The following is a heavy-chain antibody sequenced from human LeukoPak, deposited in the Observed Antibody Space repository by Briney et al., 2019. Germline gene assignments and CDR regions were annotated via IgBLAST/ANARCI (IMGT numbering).Heavy chain of an antibody. CDR1: GGSISTFS. CDR2: VNSNGGT. J-gene: IGHJ5*02. CDR3: ARDAGGTWFDP. V-gene: IGHV4-59*01. Sequence: SETLSLTCTVSGGSISTFSWNWNRQPPGQGLEWIGYVNSNGGTYNNSSLKSRVTVSLDMSKNQFSLKLSSATAADTAVYYCARDAGGTWFDPWGQGILVTVSS.